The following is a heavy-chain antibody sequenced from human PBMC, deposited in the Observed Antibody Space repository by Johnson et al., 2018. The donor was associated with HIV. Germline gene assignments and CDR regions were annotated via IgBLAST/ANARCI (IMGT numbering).Heavy chain of an antibody. CDR3: ARGRIGMMEVDLRGGACDI. J-gene: IGHJ3*02. V-gene: IGHV3-43D*03. CDR1: GFTFDDYA. D-gene: IGHD3-22*01. Sequence: VQLVKSGGVVVQPGGSLRLSCAASGFTFDDYAMHWVRQAPGKGLEWVSLISWDGGSTYYADSVKGRFTISRENAKNSLYLQMNSLRAEDTALYYCARGRIGMMEVDLRGGACDIWGQGTMVTVSS. CDR2: ISWDGGST.